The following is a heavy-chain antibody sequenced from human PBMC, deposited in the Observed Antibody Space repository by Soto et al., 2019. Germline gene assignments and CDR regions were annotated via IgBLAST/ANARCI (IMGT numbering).Heavy chain of an antibody. Sequence: QVTLKESGPVLVKPTETLTLTCTVSGFSLRNTRMGVSWIRQSPGKALEWLAHIFSNDATSYSPSLTSRLAISRDNSNSQVVLTKTNVAPVDTATYYCARSHYVYYVHWYFDLWGRGTLVTVSS. J-gene: IGHJ2*01. CDR3: ARSHYVYYVHWYFDL. D-gene: IGHD4-17*01. CDR2: IFSNDAT. CDR1: GFSLRNTRMG. V-gene: IGHV2-26*01.